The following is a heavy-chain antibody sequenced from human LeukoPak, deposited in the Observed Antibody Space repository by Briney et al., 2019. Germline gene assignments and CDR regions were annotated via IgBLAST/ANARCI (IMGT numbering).Heavy chain of an antibody. V-gene: IGHV3-21*01. CDR2: ISSTSAYI. D-gene: IGHD2-8*02. Sequence: GGSLRLSCAASGFTFHNNGMSWVRQAPGKGLEWVSSISSTSAYIYYADSVKGRFTISRDNVDNVVYLQMNSLGAEDTAVYYCARVAVSGPTGWFDSWGQGTLVIVSS. CDR1: GFTFHNNG. J-gene: IGHJ5*01. CDR3: ARVAVSGPTGWFDS.